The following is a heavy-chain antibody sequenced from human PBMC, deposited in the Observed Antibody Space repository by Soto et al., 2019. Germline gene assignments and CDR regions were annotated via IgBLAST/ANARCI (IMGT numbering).Heavy chain of an antibody. CDR3: AKDHGDDYFDY. CDR2: ISYDGNNK. Sequence: QVQLVESGGGVVQPGRSLRLSCAASGFTFSSYGMHWVRQAPGKGLVWVAVISYDGNNKYYADSVKGRFTISSDNSKNTLYLHMNSLSAEDTAVYYCAKDHGDDYFDYWGQGTLVTVSS. D-gene: IGHD4-17*01. V-gene: IGHV3-30*18. CDR1: GFTFSSYG. J-gene: IGHJ4*02.